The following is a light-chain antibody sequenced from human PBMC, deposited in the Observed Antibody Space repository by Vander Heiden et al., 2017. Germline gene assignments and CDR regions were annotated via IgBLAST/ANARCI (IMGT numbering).Light chain of an antibody. CDR2: LGS. CDR1: QSLLHSNGYNY. CDR3: MQALQTPWT. Sequence: DFVMTQSSLSLPVTPGEPASISCRSSQSLLHSNGYNYLDWYLQKPGQSPQLLIYLGSNRASGVPDRFSGSGSGTDFTLKISRVEAEDVGVYYCMQALQTPWTFGQGTKVEIK. J-gene: IGKJ1*01. V-gene: IGKV2-28*01.